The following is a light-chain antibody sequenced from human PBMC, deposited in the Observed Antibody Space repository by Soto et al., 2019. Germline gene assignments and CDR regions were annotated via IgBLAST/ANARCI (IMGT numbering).Light chain of an antibody. J-gene: IGKJ1*01. CDR1: QRFGSSN. V-gene: IGKV3-20*01. Sequence: EIVLTKSPGTLSLSPGERGTLSCSASQRFGSSNLAWDQQKPGQAPRLLIYSTSSRATGIPDRFSGSGSVTDFTLTISRLEPEDFAVYYCQQYGNSPWTFGQGTQVEFQ. CDR3: QQYGNSPWT. CDR2: STS.